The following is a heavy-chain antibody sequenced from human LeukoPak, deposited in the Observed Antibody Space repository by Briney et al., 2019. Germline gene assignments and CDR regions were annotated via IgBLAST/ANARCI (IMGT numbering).Heavy chain of an antibody. CDR3: ARGWNSFWYFDF. J-gene: IGHJ2*01. Sequence: GGSLRLSCAASGFTFSTYDMHWVRQVPGKDLEWVSAIGAAGDTYYPDSVKGRFTISRENVKNSLYLQMNSLRVEDTAVYYCARGWNSFWYFDFWGRGTQVTVSS. V-gene: IGHV3-13*01. CDR1: GFTFSTYD. D-gene: IGHD1-7*01. CDR2: IGAAGDT.